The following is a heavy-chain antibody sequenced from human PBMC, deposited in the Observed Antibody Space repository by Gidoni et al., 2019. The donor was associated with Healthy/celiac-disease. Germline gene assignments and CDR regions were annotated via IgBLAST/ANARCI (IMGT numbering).Heavy chain of an antibody. CDR1: GFTFSSYE. CDR2: ISSSGSTI. J-gene: IGHJ6*02. CDR3: ARDGYPATGVDYGMDV. Sequence: LVQPGGSLRLSCAASGFTFSSYEMNWVRQAPGKGLEWVSYISSSGSTIYYADSVTGRFTISRDNAKNSLYLQMNSLSAEDTAVYYCARDGYPATGVDYGMDVWGQGTTVTVSS. D-gene: IGHD7-27*01. V-gene: IGHV3-48*03.